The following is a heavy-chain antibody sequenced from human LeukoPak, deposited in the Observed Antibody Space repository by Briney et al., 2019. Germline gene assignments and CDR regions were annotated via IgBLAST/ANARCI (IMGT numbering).Heavy chain of an antibody. J-gene: IGHJ2*01. CDR1: GDSISSYY. Sequence: SETLSLTCTVSGDSISSYYWSWIRQPPGKGLEWIGYMNYGGSTNYNPSLKSRVTISVDTSKKQFSLKLSSMTAADTALHYCARVGPYWYFDLWGRGTLVTVSS. CDR2: MNYGGST. CDR3: ARVGPYWYFDL. V-gene: IGHV4-59*01.